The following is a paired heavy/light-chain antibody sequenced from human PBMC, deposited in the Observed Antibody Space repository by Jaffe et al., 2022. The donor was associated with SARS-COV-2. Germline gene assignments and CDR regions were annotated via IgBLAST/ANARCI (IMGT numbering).Light chain of an antibody. Sequence: DIQMTQSPSSLSASVGDRVTITCQASQDISNYLNWYQQKPGKAPKLLIYDASNLETGVPSRFSGSGSGTDFTFTISSLQPEDIATYYCQQYDNLPQLTFGGGTKVEIK. CDR3: QQYDNLPQLT. CDR2: DAS. J-gene: IGKJ4*01. V-gene: IGKV1-33*01. CDR1: QDISNY.
Heavy chain of an antibody. CDR3: AKDKLYAVSGWSPNYFDY. V-gene: IGHV3-23*01. CDR2: ISGSGGST. CDR1: GFTFSSYA. J-gene: IGHJ4*02. Sequence: EVQLLESGGGLVQPGGSLRLSCAASGFTFSSYAMSWVRQAPGKGLEWVSAISGSGGSTYYADSVKGRFTISRDNSKNTLYLQMNSLRAEDTAVYYCAKDKLYAVSGWSPNYFDYWGQGTLVTVSS. D-gene: IGHD6-19*01.